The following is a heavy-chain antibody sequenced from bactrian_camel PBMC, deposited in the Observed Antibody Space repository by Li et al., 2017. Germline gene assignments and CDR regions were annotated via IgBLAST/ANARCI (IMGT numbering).Heavy chain of an antibody. CDR1: GDTDPLYC. CDR3: AAAPRSTVSPWSYVVSYDY. D-gene: IGHD1*01. Sequence: HVQLVESGGGSVEVGGSLTLSCAASGDTDPLYCMGWFRQAPGKEREGVGVFGGDGRIYYEDSVKGRFTISRDNAKNIIYLQMSSLTPDDTAMYYCAAAPRSTVSPWSYVVSYDYWGKGTQVTVS. CDR2: FGGDGRI. J-gene: IGHJ4*01. V-gene: IGHV3S55*01.